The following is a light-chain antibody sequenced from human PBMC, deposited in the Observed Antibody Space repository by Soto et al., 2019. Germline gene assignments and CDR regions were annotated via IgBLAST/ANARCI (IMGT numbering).Light chain of an antibody. J-gene: IGKJ4*01. CDR2: NAS. CDR3: QEANNFPIT. V-gene: IGKV3D-20*02. CDR1: QSVSSNF. Sequence: EIVLTQSPGTLSLSPGERATLFCRASQSVSSNFLAWYQQKPGQAPRLLIYNASRRAAGIPDRFSGSGSGTDFTLSISSLQPEDFATYYCQEANNFPITFGGGTKVEIK.